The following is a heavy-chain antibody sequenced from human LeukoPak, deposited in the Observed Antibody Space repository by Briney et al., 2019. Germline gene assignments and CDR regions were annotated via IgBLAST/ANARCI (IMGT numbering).Heavy chain of an antibody. Sequence: SETLSLTCTVSGGYISVSYWNWIRQPAGKGLEWIGRIYTSGSTNYNPSLKSRVTMSLDTSTNQFSLKVRFVTAADTAVYYCAREQDYQLLYPWGQGTLVTVSS. D-gene: IGHD2-2*01. CDR2: IYTSGST. CDR3: AREQDYQLLYP. CDR1: GGYISVSY. V-gene: IGHV4-4*07. J-gene: IGHJ5*02.